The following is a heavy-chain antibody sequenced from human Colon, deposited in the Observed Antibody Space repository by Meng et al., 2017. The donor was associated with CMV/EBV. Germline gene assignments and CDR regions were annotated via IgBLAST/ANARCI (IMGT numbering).Heavy chain of an antibody. CDR2: IITILGIA. CDR3: ARNPRLYGMDV. D-gene: IGHD3-22*01. J-gene: IGHJ6*02. Sequence: SVKISCKASGGTFSSYAISWVRQAAGQGLEWMGGIITILGIANYAQKFQGRVTITADKSTSTAYMELSSLRSEDTAVYYCARNPRLYGMDVWGQGTTVTVSS. V-gene: IGHV1-69*10. CDR1: GGTFSSYA.